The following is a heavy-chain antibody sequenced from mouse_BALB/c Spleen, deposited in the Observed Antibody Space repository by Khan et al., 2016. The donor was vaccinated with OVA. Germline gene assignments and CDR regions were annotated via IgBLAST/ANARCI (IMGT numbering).Heavy chain of an antibody. CDR3: ARHFAGSFDY. V-gene: IGHV5-6*01. J-gene: IGHJ3*01. Sequence: EVELVESGGDLVKPGGSLKLSCAASGFTFSSYSLSGFRQTPDKRLVWVTTISSVGVYPYYPNSVKGRFTISRDKAKNTVYLQINSLKSEDTAMYYCARHFAGSFDYWGQGTMVTVSA. CDR2: ISSVGVYP. CDR1: GFTFSSYS. D-gene: IGHD4-1*01.